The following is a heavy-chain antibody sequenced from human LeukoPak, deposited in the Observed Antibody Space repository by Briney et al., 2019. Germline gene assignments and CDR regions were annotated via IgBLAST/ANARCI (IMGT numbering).Heavy chain of an antibody. J-gene: IGHJ4*02. Sequence: PGGSLRLSCAASGFTFDDYGMSWVRQAPGKGLEWVAGINWNGGSTGYADSVKGRFTISRDNAKNSLYLQMNSLRAEDTALYYRARWLVGTVAGKNYFDYWGQGTLVTVSS. D-gene: IGHD6-19*01. CDR2: INWNGGST. CDR3: ARWLVGTVAGKNYFDY. V-gene: IGHV3-20*04. CDR1: GFTFDDYG.